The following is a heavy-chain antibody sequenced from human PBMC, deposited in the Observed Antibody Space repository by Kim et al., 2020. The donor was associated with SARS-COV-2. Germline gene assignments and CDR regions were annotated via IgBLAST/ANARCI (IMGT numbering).Heavy chain of an antibody. CDR2: IRGSGAST. D-gene: IGHD1-26*01. J-gene: IGHJ4*02. CDR3: ARRFSGSQSSNFDF. V-gene: IGHV3-23*01. Sequence: GGSLRLSCAASGFTFSSFAMTWVRQAPGKGLEWVSFIRGSGASTYYTDSVKDRFTISRDNSKNTLYLQMNSLRADDTAVYYCARRFSGSQSSNFDFWGQGTLVTVSS. CDR1: GFTFSSFA.